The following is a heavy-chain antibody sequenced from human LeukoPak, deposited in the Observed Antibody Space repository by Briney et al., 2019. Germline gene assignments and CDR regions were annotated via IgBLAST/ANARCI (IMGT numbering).Heavy chain of an antibody. CDR3: ARDPSDSSGYYKKKWTKTFDY. V-gene: IGHV3-21*01. Sequence: GGSLRLSCAASGFTFSSYSMNWVRQAPGKGLEWVSSISSSSYIYYADSVKGRFTISRDNAKNSLYLQMNSLRAEDTAVYYCARDPSDSSGYYKKKWTKTFDYWGQGTLVTVSS. J-gene: IGHJ4*02. CDR1: GFTFSSYS. CDR2: ISSSSYI. D-gene: IGHD3-22*01.